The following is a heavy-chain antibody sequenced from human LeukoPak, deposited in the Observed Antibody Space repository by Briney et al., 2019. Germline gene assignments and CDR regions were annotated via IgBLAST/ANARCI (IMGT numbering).Heavy chain of an antibody. V-gene: IGHV3-23*01. CDR3: AKVAPLGSSWYAFNY. Sequence: PGGSLRLSCAASGFTFSTYAMSWVRQAPGKGLEWVSGVTSGGDTTYYADSVKGRFTISRDNSKNTVSLHMNSLRAEDTAVYYCAKVAPLGSSWYAFNYWGRGTLVTVSS. D-gene: IGHD6-13*01. CDR1: GFTFSTYA. J-gene: IGHJ4*02. CDR2: VTSGGDTT.